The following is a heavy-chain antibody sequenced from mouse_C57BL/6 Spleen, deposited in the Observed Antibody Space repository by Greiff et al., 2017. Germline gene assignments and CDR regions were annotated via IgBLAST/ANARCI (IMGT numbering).Heavy chain of an antibody. CDR2: IDPATGGT. CDR1: GYTFTDYE. V-gene: IGHV1-15*01. CDR3: TRGSLGSRGDY. Sequence: QVQLQQSGAELVRPGASVTLSCKASGYTFTDYEMHWVKQTPVHGLEWIGAIDPATGGTAYNQKFKGKAILTADKSSSTAYMELRSLTSEDSAVXYCTRGSLGSRGDYWGQGTTLTVSS. D-gene: IGHD1-1*02. J-gene: IGHJ2*01.